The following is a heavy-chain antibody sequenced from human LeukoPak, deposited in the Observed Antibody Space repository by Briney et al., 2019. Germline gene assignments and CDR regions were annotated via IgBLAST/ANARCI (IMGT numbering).Heavy chain of an antibody. V-gene: IGHV1-18*01. Sequence: EASVKVSCKASGYTFTSYGISWVRQAPGQGLEWMGWISAYNGNTNYAQKFQGRVTMTRDTSISTAYMELSRLRSDDTAVYYCARDAYYDSSGYYYDYWGQGTLVTVSS. CDR1: GYTFTSYG. J-gene: IGHJ4*02. CDR3: ARDAYYDSSGYYYDY. D-gene: IGHD3-22*01. CDR2: ISAYNGNT.